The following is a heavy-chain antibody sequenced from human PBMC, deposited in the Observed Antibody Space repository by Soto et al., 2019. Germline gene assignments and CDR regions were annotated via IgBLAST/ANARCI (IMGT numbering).Heavy chain of an antibody. CDR2: ISDTGNS. D-gene: IGHD3-3*02. CDR3: ARTPTRSDFHVVLHFFDL. V-gene: IGHV4-30-4*01. CDR1: GGSPSHPGPY. J-gene: IGHJ4*02. Sequence: TWCGSGGSPSHPGPYGCWLLQSPGRCLEWLAYISDTGNSFSDPSLKRRLTVSIDPSKNQFSLKLASVTAADTAMYYCARTPTRSDFHVVLHFFDLWGQVTMV.